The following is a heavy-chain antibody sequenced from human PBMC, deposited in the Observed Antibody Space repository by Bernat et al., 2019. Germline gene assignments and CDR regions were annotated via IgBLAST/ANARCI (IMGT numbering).Heavy chain of an antibody. Sequence: QVQLVESGGGVVQPGRSLRLSCAASGFTFSSYGMHWVRQAPGKGLAWVAVISYDGSNKYYADSVKGRFTISRDNSKNTLYLQMNSLRAEDTAVYYCAKGDTAMAKYYYYYYGMDVWGQGTTVTVSS. CDR2: ISYDGSNK. J-gene: IGHJ6*02. CDR3: AKGDTAMAKYYYYYYGMDV. D-gene: IGHD5-18*01. CDR1: GFTFSSYG. V-gene: IGHV3-30*18.